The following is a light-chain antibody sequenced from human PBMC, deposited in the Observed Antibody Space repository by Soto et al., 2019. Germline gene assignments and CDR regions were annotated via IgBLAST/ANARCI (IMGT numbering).Light chain of an antibody. CDR1: SSDVGAYDY. V-gene: IGLV2-8*01. CDR2: EIN. Sequence: QSVLTQPPSASGSPGQSVTISCTGTSSDVGAYDYVSWYQQHPGKAPKLMIYEINKRPSGVPDRFSGSKSGNTASLTVSGLQAEDEADYYCSSFAGSNNFPYGFGTGCKVTVL. CDR3: SSFAGSNNFPYG. J-gene: IGLJ1*01.